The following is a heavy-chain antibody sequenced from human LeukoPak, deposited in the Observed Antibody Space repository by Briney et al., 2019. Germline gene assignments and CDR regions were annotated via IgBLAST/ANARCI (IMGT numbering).Heavy chain of an antibody. V-gene: IGHV3-74*01. Sequence: GGSVRLSCAASGFTFSTYWIHWVRQAPGEGLMWVSRINSDGSSTSFADSVKGRFTISRDNAKNTLFLQMNSLRAEDTAVYYCARAGSYSSSWYDYWGQGTLVTVSS. D-gene: IGHD6-13*01. J-gene: IGHJ4*02. CDR3: ARAGSYSSSWYDY. CDR2: INSDGSST. CDR1: GFTFSTYW.